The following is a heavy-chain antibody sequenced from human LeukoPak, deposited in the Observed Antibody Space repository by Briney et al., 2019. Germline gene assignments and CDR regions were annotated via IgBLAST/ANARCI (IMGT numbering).Heavy chain of an antibody. CDR2: ITNDGSST. J-gene: IGHJ3*02. V-gene: IGHV3-74*01. Sequence: GGSLRLSCAASGLTFSSHWMHWVRHAPGKGLVWVSRITNDGSSTTYADSVKGRFTISRDNAKNMLYLQVNSLRAEDTAVYYCARNPPILNAFDISGQGTMVTVSS. CDR3: ARNPPILNAFDI. CDR1: GLTFSSHW.